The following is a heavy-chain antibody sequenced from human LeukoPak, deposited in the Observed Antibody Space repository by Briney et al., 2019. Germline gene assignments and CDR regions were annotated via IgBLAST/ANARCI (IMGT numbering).Heavy chain of an antibody. CDR3: AMGPAIVVVPAAPSPVGD. Sequence: PGGSLRLSCAASGFTFSTYSMNWLRLAPGKGLEWVPAISGSGGSTYYADSVKGRFTISRDNSKNTLYLQMNSLRAEDTAVYYCAMGPAIVVVPAAPSPVGDWGQGTLVTVSS. CDR2: ISGSGGST. V-gene: IGHV3-23*01. J-gene: IGHJ4*02. CDR1: GFTFSTYS. D-gene: IGHD2-2*01.